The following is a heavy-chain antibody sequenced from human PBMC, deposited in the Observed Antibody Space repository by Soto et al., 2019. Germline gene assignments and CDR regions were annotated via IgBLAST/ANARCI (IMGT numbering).Heavy chain of an antibody. CDR1: GYTLTELS. V-gene: IGHV1-24*01. J-gene: IGHJ6*03. D-gene: IGHD6-13*01. CDR3: ARGRRDSSSWYYYYYYYMDV. Sequence: ASVKVSCKVSGYTLTELSMHWVRQAPGKGLEWMGGFDPEDGETIYAQKFQGRVTMTEDTSTDTAYMELSSLRSEDTAVYYCARGRRDSSSWYYYYYYYMDVWGKGTTVTVSS. CDR2: FDPEDGET.